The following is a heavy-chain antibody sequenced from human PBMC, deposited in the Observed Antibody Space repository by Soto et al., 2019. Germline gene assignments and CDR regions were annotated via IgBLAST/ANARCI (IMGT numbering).Heavy chain of an antibody. CDR2: ISWNGAAT. CDR1: GFTFDDYA. CDR3: ANLPLYGSGFDC. V-gene: IGHV3-9*01. D-gene: IGHD3-10*01. Sequence: EVQLVESGGGLVQPGGPLRLSCAASGFTFDDYAIHWVRQAPGKGLEWVLGISWNGAATGYMNSVKGRFSISRDNTKNTLYLQMNSLRSEDTAVYYCANLPLYGSGFDCWGQGTLVTVSS. J-gene: IGHJ4*02.